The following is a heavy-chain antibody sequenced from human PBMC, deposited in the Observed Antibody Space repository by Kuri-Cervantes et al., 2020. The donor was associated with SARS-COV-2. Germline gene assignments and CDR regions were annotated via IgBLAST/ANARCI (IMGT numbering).Heavy chain of an antibody. J-gene: IGHJ4*02. CDR1: GFTFSSYW. Sequence: GGSLRLSCAASGFTFSSYWMHWVRQAPGKGLVWVSRINSDGSSTSYADSVKGRFTISRDNSKSSLFLQMNSLRTEDTALYYCAKEWPTGDGLGIDSWGQGTLVTVSS. D-gene: IGHD3-10*01. V-gene: IGHV3-74*01. CDR3: AKEWPTGDGLGIDS. CDR2: INSDGSST.